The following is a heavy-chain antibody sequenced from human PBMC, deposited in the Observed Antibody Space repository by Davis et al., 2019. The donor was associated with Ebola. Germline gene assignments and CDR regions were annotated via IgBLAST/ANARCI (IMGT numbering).Heavy chain of an antibody. J-gene: IGHJ6*02. Sequence: GESLKISCAASGFTFSSYGMHWVRQAPGKGLEWVSVIYSGGSTYYADSVKGRFTISRDNSKNTLYLQMNSLRAEDTAVYYCASFRLPYYYGMDVWGQGTTVTVSS. CDR1: GFTFSSYG. CDR3: ASFRLPYYYGMDV. V-gene: IGHV3-NL1*01. D-gene: IGHD4-11*01. CDR2: IYSGGST.